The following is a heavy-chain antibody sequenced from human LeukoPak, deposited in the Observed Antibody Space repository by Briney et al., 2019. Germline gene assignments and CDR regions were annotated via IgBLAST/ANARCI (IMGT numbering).Heavy chain of an antibody. D-gene: IGHD2-21*02. CDR3: AKDFVVVPGNVNYFDY. Sequence: PGGTLRLSCAASGFTFSNYAMSWVRQAPGKGLEWVSAISGSGDNTYYADSVKGRFTVSRDNSMNTLYVQMKSLRAEDTAVYYCAKDFVVVPGNVNYFDYWGQGTLVTVSS. CDR2: ISGSGDNT. J-gene: IGHJ4*02. CDR1: GFTFSNYA. V-gene: IGHV3-23*01.